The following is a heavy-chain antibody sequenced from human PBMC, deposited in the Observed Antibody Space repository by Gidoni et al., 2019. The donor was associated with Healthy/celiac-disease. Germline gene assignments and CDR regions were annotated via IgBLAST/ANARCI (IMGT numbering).Heavy chain of an antibody. CDR1: GYTFTSYY. D-gene: IGHD5-18*01. Sequence: QVQLVQSGAEVKKPGASVKVSCKASGYTFTSYYMHWVRQAPGQGLEWMGIINPSGGSTSYAQKFQDRVTMTRDTSTSTVYMELSSLRSEDTAVYYCAREPTAMVNDYGMDVWGQGTTVTVSS. CDR2: INPSGGST. CDR3: AREPTAMVNDYGMDV. J-gene: IGHJ6*02. V-gene: IGHV1-46*01.